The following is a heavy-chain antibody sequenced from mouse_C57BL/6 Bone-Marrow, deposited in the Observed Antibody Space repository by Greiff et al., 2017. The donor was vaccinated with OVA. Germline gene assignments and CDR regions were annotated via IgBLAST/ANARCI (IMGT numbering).Heavy chain of an antibody. CDR3: ARSRIEGYYSNYEDAMDY. CDR2: IHPNSGST. V-gene: IGHV1-64*01. Sequence: QVQLQQPGAELVKPGASVKLSCKASGYTFTSYWMHWVKQRPGQGLEWIGMIHPNSGSTNYNEKFKSKATLTVDKSSSTAYMQLSSLTSEDSAVYYCARSRIEGYYSNYEDAMDYWGQGTSVTVSS. D-gene: IGHD2-5*01. J-gene: IGHJ4*01. CDR1: GYTFTSYW.